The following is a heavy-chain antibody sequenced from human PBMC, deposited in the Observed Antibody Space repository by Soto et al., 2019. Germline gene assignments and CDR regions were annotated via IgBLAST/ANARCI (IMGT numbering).Heavy chain of an antibody. CDR3: VRGTNGWRGMDY. CDR1: GFTFSSYP. Sequence: LRLSFATSGFTFSSYPIHWVRQAPGKGPVWVSRITEDGSGTTYADSVKGRFTVTRDNAKNTMYLQMSGLGAEDTAVYHCVRGTNGWRGMDYWGQGTLVTVSS. CDR2: ITEDGSGT. D-gene: IGHD2-8*01. V-gene: IGHV3-74*01. J-gene: IGHJ4*02.